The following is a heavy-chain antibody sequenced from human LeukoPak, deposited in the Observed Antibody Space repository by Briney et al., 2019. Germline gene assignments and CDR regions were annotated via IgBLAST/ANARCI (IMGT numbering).Heavy chain of an antibody. J-gene: IGHJ3*02. CDR3: ARELITKADAFDI. D-gene: IGHD1-20*01. CDR2: INHSGST. V-gene: IGHV4-34*01. Sequence: TSETLSLTCAVYGGSFSGYYWSWIRQPPGKGLEWIGEINHSGSTNYNPSLKSRVTMSVDTSKNQLSLKLTSVTAADTAVYYCARELITKADAFDIWGQGTMVTVSS. CDR1: GGSFSGYY.